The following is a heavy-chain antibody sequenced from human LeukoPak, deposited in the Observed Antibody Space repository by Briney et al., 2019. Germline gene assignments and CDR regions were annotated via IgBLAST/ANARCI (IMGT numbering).Heavy chain of an antibody. Sequence: PSETLSLTCTVSSGSFSSYYWNWLRQPAGKGLEWIGRIYITGSTNYNPSLKSRVTMSVDTSKNQFSLKLSSMTAADTAVYYCARGRGYYQDYWGQGTLVTVSS. CDR3: ARGRGYYQDY. CDR2: IYITGST. CDR1: SGSFSSYY. D-gene: IGHD3-22*01. V-gene: IGHV4-4*07. J-gene: IGHJ4*02.